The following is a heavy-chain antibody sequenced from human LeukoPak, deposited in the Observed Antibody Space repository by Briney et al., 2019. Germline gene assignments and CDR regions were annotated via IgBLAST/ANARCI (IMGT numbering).Heavy chain of an antibody. CDR3: ATPLDYYDRSDSHQGGD. CDR2: IKHDGSEK. J-gene: IGHJ4*02. D-gene: IGHD3-22*01. CDR1: GFTFSNYG. V-gene: IGHV3-7*03. Sequence: GGSLRLSCAASGFTFSNYGMTWVRQAPGKGLEWVANIKHDGSEKNYVDSVKGRFTISRDNAKNSLYLQMNSLRAEDTAVYYCATPLDYYDRSDSHQGGDWGQGTLVTVSS.